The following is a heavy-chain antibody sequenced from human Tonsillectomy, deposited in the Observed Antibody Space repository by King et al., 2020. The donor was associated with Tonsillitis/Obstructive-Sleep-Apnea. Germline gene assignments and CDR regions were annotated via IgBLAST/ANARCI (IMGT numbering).Heavy chain of an antibody. CDR2: INHSGST. Sequence: VQLQQWGAGLLKPSETLSLTCAVYGGSFSGYYWSWLRQPPGKGLEWIGEINHSGSTNYNPSLKSRVTISVDTSKNQFSLKLSSVTAADTAVYYCARGGLCSGGSCYFDYWGQGTLVTVSS. D-gene: IGHD2-15*01. J-gene: IGHJ4*02. V-gene: IGHV4-34*01. CDR1: GGSFSGYY. CDR3: ARGGLCSGGSCYFDY.